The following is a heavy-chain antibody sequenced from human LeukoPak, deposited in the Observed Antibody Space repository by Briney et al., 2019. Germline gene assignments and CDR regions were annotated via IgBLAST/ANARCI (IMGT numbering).Heavy chain of an antibody. CDR3: TMGGPAVAVPGDY. CDR2: IYYSGST. D-gene: IGHD6-19*01. V-gene: IGHV4-61*01. CDR1: GGSISSGSYY. Sequence: SETLSLTCSVSGGSISSGSYYWSWIRQPPGRGLEYIGFIYYSGSTNYNPSLKSRVTISGDTSKNQFSLKLSSVTAADTAVYYCTMGGPAVAVPGDYWGQGSLVTVSS. J-gene: IGHJ4*02.